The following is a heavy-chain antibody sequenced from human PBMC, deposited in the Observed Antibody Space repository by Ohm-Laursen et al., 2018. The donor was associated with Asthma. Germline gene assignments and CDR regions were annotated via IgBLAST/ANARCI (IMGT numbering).Heavy chain of an antibody. D-gene: IGHD5-24*01. CDR1: VLTFTAYL. V-gene: IGHV3-7*01. J-gene: IGHJ4*02. CDR2: IKEHGSDT. Sequence: GSLRLSCSACVLTFTAYLWGCVRQAPAKGLEWVAMIKEHGSDTYYLDSVKGRFTISRDNAKNSVSLQMNSLRGEDTAVYYCVRRRGDNWGQGTLVTVSS. CDR3: VRRRGDN.